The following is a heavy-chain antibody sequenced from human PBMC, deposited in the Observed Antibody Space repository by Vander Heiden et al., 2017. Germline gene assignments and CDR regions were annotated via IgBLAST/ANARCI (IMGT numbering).Heavy chain of an antibody. V-gene: IGHV3-9*01. CDR1: GFSFEDYA. J-gene: IGHJ3*01. CDR3: VKDVGAAGSSFDV. Sequence: EVQLVESGGGFVQRGRSLRLSCAASGFSFEDYAMQWVRQAPGKGLEGVAGISWNAGKVHYADSVKGRFTISRDNAKKSLYLQMNSLRAEDTALFYCVKDVGAAGSSFDVWGQGTMVTVSS. D-gene: IGHD1-26*01. CDR2: ISWNAGKV.